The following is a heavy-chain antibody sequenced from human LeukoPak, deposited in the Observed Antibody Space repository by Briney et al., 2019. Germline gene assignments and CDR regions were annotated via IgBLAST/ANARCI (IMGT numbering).Heavy chain of an antibody. CDR2: ISYDGSNK. D-gene: IGHD6-13*01. Sequence: GGSLRLSCAASGFTFSSYAMHWVRQAPGKGLEWVAVISYDGSNKYYADSVKGRFTISRDNSKNTLYLQMNSLRAEDTAVYYCASPIAAAGTGVGAFDIWGQGTMVTVSS. CDR1: GFTFSSYA. V-gene: IGHV3-30-3*01. CDR3: ASPIAAAGTGVGAFDI. J-gene: IGHJ3*02.